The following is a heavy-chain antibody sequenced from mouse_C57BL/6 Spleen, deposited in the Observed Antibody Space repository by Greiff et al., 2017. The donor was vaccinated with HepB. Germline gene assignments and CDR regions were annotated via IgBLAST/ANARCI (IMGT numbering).Heavy chain of an antibody. V-gene: IGHV1-69*01. Sequence: VQLQQPGAELVMPGASVKLSCKASGYTFTSYWMHWVKQRPGQGLEWIGEIDPSDSYTNYNQKFKGKSTLTVDKSSSTAYMQRSSLTSEDSAVYYCARGGDSSGSIDYWGQGTTLTVSS. J-gene: IGHJ2*01. CDR1: GYTFTSYW. CDR3: ARGGDSSGSIDY. CDR2: IDPSDSYT. D-gene: IGHD3-2*02.